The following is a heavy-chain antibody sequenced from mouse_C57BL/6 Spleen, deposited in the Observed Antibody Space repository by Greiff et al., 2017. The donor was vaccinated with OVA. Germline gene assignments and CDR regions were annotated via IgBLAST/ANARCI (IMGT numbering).Heavy chain of an antibody. D-gene: IGHD3-2*02. CDR3: VRDSSGFDY. J-gene: IGHJ2*01. CDR2: IRSKSNNYAT. V-gene: IGHV10-1*01. CDR1: GFSFNTYA. Sequence: EVKLMESGGGLVQPKGSLKLSCAASGFSFNTYAMNWVRQAPGKGLEWVARIRSKSNNYATYYADSVKDRFTISRDDSESMLYLQMNNLKTEDTAMYYCVRDSSGFDYWGQGTTLTVSS.